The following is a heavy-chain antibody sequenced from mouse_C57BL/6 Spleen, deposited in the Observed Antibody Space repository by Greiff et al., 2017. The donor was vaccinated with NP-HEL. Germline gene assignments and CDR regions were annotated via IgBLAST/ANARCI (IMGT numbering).Heavy chain of an antibody. CDR2: IDPETGGT. CDR3: TREEDWDTFDY. Sequence: QVQLQQSGAELVRPGASVTLSCKASGYTFTDYEMHWVKQTPVHGLEWIGAIDPETGGTAYNQKFKGKAILTADKSTSTAYMGLRSLTSEDSAVYYCTREEDWDTFDYWGQGTTLTVSS. V-gene: IGHV1-15*01. CDR1: GYTFTDYE. J-gene: IGHJ2*01. D-gene: IGHD4-1*01.